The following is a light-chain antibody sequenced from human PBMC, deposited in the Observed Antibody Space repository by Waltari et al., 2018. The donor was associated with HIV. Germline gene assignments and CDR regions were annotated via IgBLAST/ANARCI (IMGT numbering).Light chain of an antibody. J-gene: IGLJ2*01. CDR2: DDS. Sequence: SYVVTPPPSVSVAPGETATLTCGGNKIGGESVHWYQQKPGQAPVLVIYDDSDRPSGIPERLSASNSGNTATLTISRVEAGDEADYYCQVWDIRSDSVVFGGGTKLTVL. V-gene: IGLV3-21*04. CDR1: KIGGES. CDR3: QVWDIRSDSVV.